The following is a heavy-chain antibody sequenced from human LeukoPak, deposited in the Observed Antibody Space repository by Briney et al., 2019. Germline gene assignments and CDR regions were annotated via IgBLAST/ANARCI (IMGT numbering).Heavy chain of an antibody. CDR3: AKFWAEDLGQPENAFDI. D-gene: IGHD7-27*01. V-gene: IGHV3-33*06. Sequence: GRSLRLSCAASGFTFSSYGMHWVRQAPGKGLEWVAVIWYDGSNKYYADSVKGRFTISRDNSKNTLYLQMNSLRAEDTAVYYCAKFWAEDLGQPENAFDIWGQGTMVTVSS. CDR2: IWYDGSNK. CDR1: GFTFSSYG. J-gene: IGHJ3*02.